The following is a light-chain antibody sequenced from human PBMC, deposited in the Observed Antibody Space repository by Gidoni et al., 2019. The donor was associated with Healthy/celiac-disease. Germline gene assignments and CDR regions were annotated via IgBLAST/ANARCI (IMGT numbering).Light chain of an antibody. CDR3: QQYNNCPT. Sequence: EIVMTQSPATLSVSPGERDTLSCRASQRVSSNLAWYQQKPGQAPRLLIYGASTRATGIPARFSGSGSGTEFTLTISSLQSEDFAVYYCQQYNNCPTFGQGTKLEIK. CDR2: GAS. CDR1: QRVSSN. V-gene: IGKV3-15*01. J-gene: IGKJ2*01.